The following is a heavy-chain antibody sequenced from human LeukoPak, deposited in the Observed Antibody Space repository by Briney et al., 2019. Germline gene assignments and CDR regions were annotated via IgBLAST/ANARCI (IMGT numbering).Heavy chain of an antibody. Sequence: GGSLRLSCAASGFTFSSYAMSWVRQAPGKGLEWVSAISGSGGSTYYADSVKGRSTISRDNSKNTLYLQMNSLRAEDKAVYYCAKYQYQLLARSPTYRSHYYYYGMDVWGQGTTVTVSS. CDR3: AKYQYQLLARSPTYRSHYYYYGMDV. CDR2: ISGSGGST. J-gene: IGHJ6*02. V-gene: IGHV3-23*01. D-gene: IGHD2-2*01. CDR1: GFTFSSYA.